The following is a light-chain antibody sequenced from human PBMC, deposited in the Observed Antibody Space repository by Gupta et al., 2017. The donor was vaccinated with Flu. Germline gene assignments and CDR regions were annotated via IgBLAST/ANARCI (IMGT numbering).Light chain of an antibody. CDR3: AAWDDSLRGYV. Sequence: HSVLTQPPSASGTPGQRVIIYCSGSSSNIENNYVFWYQQFPGTAPKLLIYRDYQRPSGVPDRFSGSKSGTSASLTISGLRSEDEADYYCAAWDDSLRGYVFGSGTKAAVL. CDR1: SSNIENNY. J-gene: IGLJ1*01. V-gene: IGLV1-47*01. CDR2: RDY.